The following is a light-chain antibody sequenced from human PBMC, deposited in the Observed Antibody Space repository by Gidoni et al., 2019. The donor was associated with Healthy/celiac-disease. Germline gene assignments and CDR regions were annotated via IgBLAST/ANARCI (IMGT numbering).Light chain of an antibody. Sequence: QSVLTQPPSASGTPGQRVTISCSGSSSNIGSNYVYWYQQLPGTAPKLLIYRNNQRPSGVPDRFSVSKSGTSASLAISGLRSEDEADDYCAAWDDSLRGVVFGGGTKLTVL. CDR1: SSNIGSNY. J-gene: IGLJ2*01. CDR3: AAWDDSLRGVV. CDR2: RNN. V-gene: IGLV1-47*01.